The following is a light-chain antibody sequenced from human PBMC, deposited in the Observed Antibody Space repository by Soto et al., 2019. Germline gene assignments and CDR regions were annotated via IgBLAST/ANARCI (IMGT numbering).Light chain of an antibody. CDR3: QHYNSYSEA. Sequence: DIQMTQSPSTLSGSVGDRVTITCRASQTISSWLAWYQQKPGKAPKLLIYKASTLKSGVPSRFSGSGYGTAFTLTISSLQPDDFATYYGQHYNSYSEAFGQGTKVELK. J-gene: IGKJ1*01. CDR1: QTISSW. V-gene: IGKV1-5*03. CDR2: KAS.